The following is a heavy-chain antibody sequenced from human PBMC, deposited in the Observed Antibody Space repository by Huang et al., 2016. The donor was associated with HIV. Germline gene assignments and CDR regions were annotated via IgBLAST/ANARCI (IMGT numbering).Heavy chain of an antibody. V-gene: IGHV3-30*02. CDR2: IRDDGRNT. D-gene: IGHD3-10*01. J-gene: IGHJ4*02. CDR3: AKYRYYGSGRSIDY. CDR1: GFTFSRAG. Sequence: QVQLVESGGGVVQPGGSLSLSCAASGFTFSRAGMRGVRRAPGKGLVWVEFIRDDGRNTYYAGAVKGRVTISRENSKNTLYLQRNRLRAEDTAVYYCAKYRYYGSGRSIDYWGQGTLVTVSS.